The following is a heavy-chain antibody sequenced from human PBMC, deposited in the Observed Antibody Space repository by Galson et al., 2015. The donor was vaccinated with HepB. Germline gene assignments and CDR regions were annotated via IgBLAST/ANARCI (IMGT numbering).Heavy chain of an antibody. CDR2: ISYDGSNK. V-gene: IGHV3-30*18. Sequence: SLRLSCAASGFTFSSYGMHWVRQAPGKGLEWVAVISYDGSNKYYADSVKGRFTISRDNSKNTLYLQMNSLRAEDTAVYYCANSPGYYYDSSGTSDAFDIWGQGTMVTVSS. J-gene: IGHJ3*02. CDR3: ANSPGYYYDSSGTSDAFDI. D-gene: IGHD3-22*01. CDR1: GFTFSSYG.